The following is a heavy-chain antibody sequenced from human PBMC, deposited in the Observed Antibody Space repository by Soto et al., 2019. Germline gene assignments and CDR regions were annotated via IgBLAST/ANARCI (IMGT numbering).Heavy chain of an antibody. CDR2: ISNSGNIM. Sequence: GSLRLSCAASGFTFSDHYMSWIRQAPGKGLEWVSYISNSGNIMDYADSVKGRFTISRDNAKRSLDLHMHSLRADDTAIYYCARDGDYYDSSGYFIRDAFDLWGKGTMVTVSS. V-gene: IGHV3-11*01. D-gene: IGHD3-22*01. CDR3: ARDGDYYDSSGYFIRDAFDL. J-gene: IGHJ3*01. CDR1: GFTFSDHY.